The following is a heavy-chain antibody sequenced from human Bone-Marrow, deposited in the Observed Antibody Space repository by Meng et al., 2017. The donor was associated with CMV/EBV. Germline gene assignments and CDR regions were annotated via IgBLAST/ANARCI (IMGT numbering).Heavy chain of an antibody. CDR2: IYYSGST. V-gene: IGHV4-59*01. CDR1: GFTFSSYW. D-gene: IGHD3-10*01. J-gene: IGHJ5*02. CDR3: ARDPGGEAWFDP. Sequence: ESLKISCAASGFTFSSYWMSWIRQPPGKGLEWIGYIYYSGSTNYNPSLKSRVTISVDTSKNQFSLKLSSVTAADTAVYYCARDPGGEAWFDPWGQGTLVTVSS.